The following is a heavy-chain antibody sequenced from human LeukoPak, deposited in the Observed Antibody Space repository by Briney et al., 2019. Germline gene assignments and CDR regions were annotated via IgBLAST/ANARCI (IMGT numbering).Heavy chain of an antibody. CDR3: ARDGGYSGYDADC. D-gene: IGHD5-12*01. CDR2: ISDTSAM. CDR1: GFSFSLYS. V-gene: IGHV3-48*01. J-gene: IGHJ4*02. Sequence: GGSLRLSCVASGFSFSLYSMKWVRQAPGKGLEWVSYISDTSAMYYADSVRGRLTISRDNAKNSLFLQMNSLRVEDTGVYYCARDGGYSGYDADCWGQGTLVTVSS.